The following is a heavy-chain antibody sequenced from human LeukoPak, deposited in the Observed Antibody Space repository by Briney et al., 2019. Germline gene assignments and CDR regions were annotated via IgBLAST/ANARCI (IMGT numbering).Heavy chain of an antibody. D-gene: IGHD6-13*01. CDR1: GFTFSSYA. J-gene: IGHJ4*02. CDR3: AKSDSSSWFFDY. Sequence: PGGSLRLSCAGSGFTFSSYAMSWVRQAPGKGLEWVSAISGSGGSTYYADSVKGRFTISRDNSKNTLYLQMNSLRAEDTAVYYCAKSDSSSWFFDYWGQGTLVTVSS. CDR2: ISGSGGST. V-gene: IGHV3-23*01.